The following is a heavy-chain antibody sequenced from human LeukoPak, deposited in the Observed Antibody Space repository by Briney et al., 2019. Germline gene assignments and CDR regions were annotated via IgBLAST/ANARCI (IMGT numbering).Heavy chain of an antibody. CDR1: GYTFTGYY. D-gene: IGHD5-18*01. J-gene: IGHJ6*03. Sequence: GASVTVSCKASGYTFTGYYMHWVRQAPGQGLEWMGWINPNSGGTNYAQKFQGRVTMTRDTSISTAYMELSRLRSDDTAVYYCARAEIQLWLDYYYYMDVWGKGTTVTVSS. CDR2: INPNSGGT. CDR3: ARAEIQLWLDYYYYMDV. V-gene: IGHV1-2*02.